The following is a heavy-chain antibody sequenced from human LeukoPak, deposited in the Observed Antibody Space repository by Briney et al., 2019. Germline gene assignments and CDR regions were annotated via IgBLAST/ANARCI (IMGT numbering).Heavy chain of an antibody. D-gene: IGHD4-17*01. V-gene: IGHV3-23*01. CDR1: EFTFASYA. Sequence: HSGGSLRLSGIASEFTFASYAMTWVRLTPGKGLEWVSSIRGSGTYANYADSVRGRFTVSRDNSKNTLYLQMNNLRAEDTAVYYCGRDPNGDYVGAFEFCGQGTLVTVSS. J-gene: IGHJ3*01. CDR2: IRGSGTYA. CDR3: GRDPNGDYVGAFEF.